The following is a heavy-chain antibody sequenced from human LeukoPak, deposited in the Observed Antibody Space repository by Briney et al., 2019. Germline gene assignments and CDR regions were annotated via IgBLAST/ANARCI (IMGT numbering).Heavy chain of an antibody. CDR3: ASGSSVANWFDP. Sequence: SETLSLTCTVSGGSISSYYWSWIRQPAGKGLEWIGRIYTSGSTNYNPSLKSRVTMSVDTSKNQFSLKLSSVTAADTAVYYCASGSSVANWFDPWGQGTLVTVSS. J-gene: IGHJ5*02. V-gene: IGHV4-4*07. CDR2: IYTSGST. D-gene: IGHD3-10*01. CDR1: GGSISSYY.